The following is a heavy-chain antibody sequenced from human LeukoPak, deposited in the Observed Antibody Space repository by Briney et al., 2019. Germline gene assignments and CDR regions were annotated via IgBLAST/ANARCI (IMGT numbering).Heavy chain of an antibody. CDR3: ARVEGPSIFGVIDY. D-gene: IGHD3-3*01. Sequence: ASVTVSCKASGYTFSSYGISWVRQAPGQGLEWMGWISIYNTNTNYAQNLQGRVTMTTDTSTSTTYMELRSLRSDDTAVYYCARVEGPSIFGVIDYWGQGTLVTVSS. CDR2: ISIYNTNT. V-gene: IGHV1-18*01. CDR1: GYTFSSYG. J-gene: IGHJ4*02.